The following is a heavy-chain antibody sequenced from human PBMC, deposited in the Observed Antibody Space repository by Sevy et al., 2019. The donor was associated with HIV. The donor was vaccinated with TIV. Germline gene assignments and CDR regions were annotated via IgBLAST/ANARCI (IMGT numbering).Heavy chain of an antibody. CDR2: ILSEGSMK. D-gene: IGHD1-26*01. CDR1: GFSVSSSG. Sequence: GSLRLSCATSGFSVSSSGVHWVRQAPGKGLEWLAAILSEGSMKYYADSVKGRFAISRDNSKNAVDLQMNSLRVDDTALYYCARESGSNWFLDLWGRSTLVTVSS. CDR3: ARESGSNWFLDL. J-gene: IGHJ2*01. V-gene: IGHV3-33*01.